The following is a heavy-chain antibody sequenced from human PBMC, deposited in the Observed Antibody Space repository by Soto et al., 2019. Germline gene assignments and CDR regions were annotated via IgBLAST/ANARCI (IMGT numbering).Heavy chain of an antibody. J-gene: IGHJ4*02. D-gene: IGHD3-10*01. Sequence: PSETLSLTCTVSGGSISSYYWSWIRQPPWKGLEWIGFIYNSGSTNYNPSLKSRVTISMDTSRNQFSLILSSVTAADTAVYYCARAPYGSGTKPYYFDYWGQGTLVTVSS. V-gene: IGHV4-59*01. CDR3: ARAPYGSGTKPYYFDY. CDR1: GGSISSYY. CDR2: IYNSGST.